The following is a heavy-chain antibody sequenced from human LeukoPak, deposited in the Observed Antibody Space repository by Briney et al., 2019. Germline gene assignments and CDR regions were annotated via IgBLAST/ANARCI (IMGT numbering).Heavy chain of an antibody. V-gene: IGHV4-30-4*01. CDR1: GGSISNYY. Sequence: PSETLSLTCTVSGGSISNYYWSWIRQPPGKGLEWIGHIHYSGNTYYNPSLKSRVSTSVDTSKNQFSLKLSSVTAADTAVYYCARENNDYGGKKAFDYWGQGTLVTVSS. J-gene: IGHJ4*02. CDR3: ARENNDYGGKKAFDY. D-gene: IGHD4-23*01. CDR2: IHYSGNT.